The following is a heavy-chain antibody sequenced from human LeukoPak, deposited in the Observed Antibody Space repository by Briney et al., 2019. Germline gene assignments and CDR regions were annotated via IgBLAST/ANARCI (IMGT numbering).Heavy chain of an antibody. V-gene: IGHV3-23*01. CDR2: ISGSGGST. Sequence: QPGGSLRLSCAASGFTFSSYAMSWVRQAPGKGLEWVSAISGSGGSTYYADSAKGRFTISRDNSKNTLYLQMNSLRAEGTAVYYCAKDGNYYGSGEPHFADYWGQGTLVTVSS. CDR1: GFTFSSYA. CDR3: AKDGNYYGSGEPHFADY. D-gene: IGHD3-10*01. J-gene: IGHJ4*02.